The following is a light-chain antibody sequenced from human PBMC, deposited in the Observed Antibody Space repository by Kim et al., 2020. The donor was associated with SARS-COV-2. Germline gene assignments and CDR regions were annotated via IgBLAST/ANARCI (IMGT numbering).Light chain of an antibody. Sequence: VALGQTARLTCQGDSLRSYYATWCQHKHGQAPILVIYSKNNRPSGIPDRFSGSSSGNTASLTITGTQAGDEADYYCNSRDSNDNVVFGGGTQLTVL. CDR2: SKN. V-gene: IGLV3-19*01. J-gene: IGLJ2*01. CDR3: NSRDSNDNVV. CDR1: SLRSYY.